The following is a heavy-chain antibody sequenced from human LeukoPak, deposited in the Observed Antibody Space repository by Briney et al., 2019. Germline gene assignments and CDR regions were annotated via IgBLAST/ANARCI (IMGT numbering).Heavy chain of an antibody. CDR1: GFTFSSYA. D-gene: IGHD1-26*01. CDR2: VSGSGGST. CDR3: TKVGATQDF. Sequence: GGSLRLSCAASGFTFSSYAMSWVRQTPGKGLQWVSAVSGSGGSTYYADSVKGRFTISRDNSQNTLYLQMNSLRAEDTAVYYCTKVGATQDFWGQGTLVTVSS. J-gene: IGHJ4*02. V-gene: IGHV3-23*01.